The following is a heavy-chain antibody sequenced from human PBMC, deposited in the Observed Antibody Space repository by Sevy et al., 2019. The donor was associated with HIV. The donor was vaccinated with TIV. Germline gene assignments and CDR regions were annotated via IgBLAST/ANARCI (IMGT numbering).Heavy chain of an antibody. D-gene: IGHD3-16*01. CDR1: GFTVSSNY. J-gene: IGHJ4*02. Sequence: GGSLRLSCAASGFTVSSNYMSWVRQAPGKGLEWVSVIYSGGSTYYADSVKGRFTISRDNSKNTLYLQMNSLRAEDTAVYYRATQGGRKSHFDYWGQGTLVTVSS. CDR2: IYSGGST. CDR3: ATQGGRKSHFDY. V-gene: IGHV3-53*01.